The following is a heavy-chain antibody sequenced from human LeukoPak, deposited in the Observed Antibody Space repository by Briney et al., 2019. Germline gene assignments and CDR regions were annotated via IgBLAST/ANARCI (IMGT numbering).Heavy chain of an antibody. V-gene: IGHV4-59*01. D-gene: IGHD1-14*01. J-gene: IGHJ3*01. CDR1: GGSMSGYY. CDR3: ARSRDRYWDAFDV. Sequence: SETLSLTCTVSGGSMSGYYWSWIRQPPGKGLKWIGYIHYSGSTNYNPSLKSRVTISVDTSKKQFSLKLSSVTAADTAVYYCARSRDRYWDAFDVWGQGTMVTVSS. CDR2: IHYSGST.